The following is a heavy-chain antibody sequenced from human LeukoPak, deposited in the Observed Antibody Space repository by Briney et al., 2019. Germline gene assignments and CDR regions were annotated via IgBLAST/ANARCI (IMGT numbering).Heavy chain of an antibody. Sequence: PSETLSLTCTVSGGSISSYYWSWIRQPPGKGLEWIGYIFYSGSTHYNPSLKSRVTISLDTSKNQFSLKLTSVTAADTAVYYRARTIAVAGSFAFDYWGQGTLVTVSS. J-gene: IGHJ4*02. CDR2: IFYSGST. CDR3: ARTIAVAGSFAFDY. V-gene: IGHV4-59*08. CDR1: GGSISSYY. D-gene: IGHD6-19*01.